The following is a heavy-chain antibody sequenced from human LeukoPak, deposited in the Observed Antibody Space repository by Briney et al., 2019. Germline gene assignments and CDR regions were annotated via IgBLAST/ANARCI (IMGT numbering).Heavy chain of an antibody. V-gene: IGHV3-23*01. CDR2: ISGSSVTT. D-gene: IGHD4-23*01. CDR3: ARGRGNPYYFDY. CDR1: GFTFSINA. J-gene: IGHJ4*02. Sequence: GGSLRLSCAASGFTFSINAMSWVRQAPGQGLEWVSAISGSSVTTYYADSVKGRFTVSRDNSKNTLYLQLNSLRAEDTAVYFCARGRGNPYYFDYWGQGALVTVSS.